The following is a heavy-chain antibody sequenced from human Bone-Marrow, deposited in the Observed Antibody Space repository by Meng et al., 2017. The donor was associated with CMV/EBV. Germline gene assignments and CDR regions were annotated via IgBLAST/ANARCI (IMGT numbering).Heavy chain of an antibody. V-gene: IGHV3-30*02. Sequence: GESLKISCAASGFTFSSYGMHWVRQAPGKGLEWAAFIRYDGSNKYYADSVKGRFTISRDNSKNTLYLQMNSLRAEDTAVYYCARGSSWVDYWGQGTLVTVSS. D-gene: IGHD6-13*01. CDR3: ARGSSWVDY. J-gene: IGHJ4*02. CDR2: IRYDGSNK. CDR1: GFTFSSYG.